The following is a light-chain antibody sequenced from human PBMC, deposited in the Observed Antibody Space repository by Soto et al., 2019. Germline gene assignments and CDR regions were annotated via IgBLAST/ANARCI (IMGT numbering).Light chain of an antibody. CDR3: SSYASSSTLVV. Sequence: QSALTQPASVSGSPGQSITISCTGSSSDVGGYNYVSWYQHPGKAPKLIIYEVSNRPSGVSNRFSGSKSGNTASLTISGLQAEDQADYYCSSYASSSTLVVFGTGTKLTVL. CDR1: SSDVGGYNY. V-gene: IGLV2-14*01. CDR2: EVS. J-gene: IGLJ1*01.